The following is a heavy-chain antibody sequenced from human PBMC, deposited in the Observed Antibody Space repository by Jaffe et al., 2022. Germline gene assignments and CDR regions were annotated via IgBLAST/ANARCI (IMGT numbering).Heavy chain of an antibody. V-gene: IGHV5-51*03. Sequence: EVQLVQSGAEVKKPGESLKISCKGSGYSFTSYWIGWVRQMPGKGLEWMGIIYPGDSDTRYSPSFQGQVTISADKSISTAYLQWSSLKASDTAMYYCVRRSRYFDWLPYLWWFDPWGQGTLVTVSS. CDR3: VRRSRYFDWLPYLWWFDP. D-gene: IGHD3-9*01. J-gene: IGHJ5*02. CDR1: GYSFTSYW. CDR2: IYPGDSDT.